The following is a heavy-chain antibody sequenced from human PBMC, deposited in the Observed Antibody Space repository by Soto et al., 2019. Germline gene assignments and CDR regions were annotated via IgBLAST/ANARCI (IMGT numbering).Heavy chain of an antibody. J-gene: IGHJ4*02. CDR1: GYTFTSYG. V-gene: IGHV1-18*01. CDR3: ARANVKDIVVVVAATDLGY. CDR2: ISAYNGNT. Sequence: ASVKVSCKASGYTFTSYGISWVRQAPGQGLEWMGWISAYNGNTNYAQKLQGRVTMTTDTSTSTAYMELRSLRSDDTAVYYCARANVKDIVVVVAATDLGYWGQGTLVTVSS. D-gene: IGHD2-15*01.